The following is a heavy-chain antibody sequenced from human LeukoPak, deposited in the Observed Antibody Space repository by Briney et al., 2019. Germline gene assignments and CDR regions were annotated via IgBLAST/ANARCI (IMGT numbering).Heavy chain of an antibody. J-gene: IGHJ4*02. V-gene: IGHV3-21*01. CDR3: ARGADAFDY. CDR1: GFTFSSYS. CDR2: ISSSSSYI. Sequence: GGSLRLSCAASGFTFSSYSMNWVRQSPGKGLEWVSSISSSSSYIYYADSVKGRFTISRDNPKNSLYLQMNRLSAEDTAVYYRARGADAFDYWGQGTLVNVSS. D-gene: IGHD6-19*01.